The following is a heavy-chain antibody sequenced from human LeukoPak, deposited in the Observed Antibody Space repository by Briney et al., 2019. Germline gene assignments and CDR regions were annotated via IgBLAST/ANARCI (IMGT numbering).Heavy chain of an antibody. V-gene: IGHV4-34*01. CDR2: INHSGST. CDR3: ASNSFDYYGSGSYSVDY. D-gene: IGHD3-10*01. J-gene: IGHJ4*02. CDR1: GFIVSSNH. Sequence: PGGSLRLSCAASGFIVSSNHMSWIRQPPGKGLEWIGEINHSGSTNYSPSLKSRVTISVDTSKNQFSLKLSSVTAADTAVYYCASNSFDYYGSGSYSVDYWGQGTLVTVSS.